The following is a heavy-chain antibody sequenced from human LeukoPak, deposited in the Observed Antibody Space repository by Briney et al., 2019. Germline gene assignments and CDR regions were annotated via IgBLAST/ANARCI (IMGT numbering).Heavy chain of an antibody. V-gene: IGHV3-30*02. CDR1: GFTFSSYG. Sequence: GGSLRLSCAASGFTFSSYGMHWVRQVPGKGLEWVAFIRFDGGNEYYADSVKGRFTISRDNAKTSLYLQMNSLRAEDTAVYFCARVGESYDLLSGYQNSYFDLWGRGTPVTVSS. J-gene: IGHJ2*01. CDR3: ARVGESYDLLSGYQNSYFDL. D-gene: IGHD3-3*01. CDR2: IRFDGGNE.